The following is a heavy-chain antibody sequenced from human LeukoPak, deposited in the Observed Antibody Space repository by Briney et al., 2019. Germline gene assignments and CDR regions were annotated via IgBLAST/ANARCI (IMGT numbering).Heavy chain of an antibody. Sequence: PSETLSLTCTVSGGSISSYYWSWIRQPPGKGLEWIGYIYYSGSTNYNPSLKSRVTISVDTSKNQFSLKLSSVTAADTAVYYCAREWDIVVVPAAGLNWFDPWGQGTLVTVSS. J-gene: IGHJ5*02. CDR2: IYYSGST. CDR1: GGSISSYY. D-gene: IGHD2-2*01. CDR3: AREWDIVVVPAAGLNWFDP. V-gene: IGHV4-59*12.